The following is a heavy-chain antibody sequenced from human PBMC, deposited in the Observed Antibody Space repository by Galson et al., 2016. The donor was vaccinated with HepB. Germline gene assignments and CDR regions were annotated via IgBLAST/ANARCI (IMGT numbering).Heavy chain of an antibody. CDR1: GGTFSSYA. CDR3: ARDCYDFWSGSRSFAWPRLNYYYFYGMDV. V-gene: IGHV1-69*13. J-gene: IGHJ6*02. Sequence: SVKVSCKASGGTFSSYAISWVRQAPGQGLEWMGGIIPIFGTANYAQKFQGRVTITADESTSTADMELSSLRSEDTAVYYCARDCYDFWSGSRSFAWPRLNYYYFYGMDVWGQGTTVTVSS. CDR2: IIPIFGTA. D-gene: IGHD3-3*01.